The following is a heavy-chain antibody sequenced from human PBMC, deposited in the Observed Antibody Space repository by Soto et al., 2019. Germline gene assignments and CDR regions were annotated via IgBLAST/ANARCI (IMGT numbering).Heavy chain of an antibody. CDR2: ISSSSSYI. Sequence: GGSLRLSCAAAGFTFSSYSMNWVRQAPGKGLEWVSSISSSSSYIYYADSVKGRFTISRDNAKNSLYLQMNNLRAEDTAVDYCARDRGSSGLNYWGQGTLVTVSS. J-gene: IGHJ4*02. CDR3: ARDRGSSGLNY. V-gene: IGHV3-21*01. D-gene: IGHD6-19*01. CDR1: GFTFSSYS.